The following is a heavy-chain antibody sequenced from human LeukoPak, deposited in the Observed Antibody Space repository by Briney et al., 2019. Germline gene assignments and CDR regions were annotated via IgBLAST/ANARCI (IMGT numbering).Heavy chain of an antibody. V-gene: IGHV3-30-3*01. J-gene: IGHJ4*01. D-gene: IGHD1-1*01. Sequence: GRSLRLSCAASGSTFSSYAMHWVRQAPGKGLEWVAVISYDGSSKYYADSVKGLFTISRDNSKNTLYLQMNSLRAEDTAVYYCARGRSTYYLDYWGQEPWSPSPQ. CDR3: ARGRSTYYLDY. CDR1: GSTFSSYA. CDR2: ISYDGSSK.